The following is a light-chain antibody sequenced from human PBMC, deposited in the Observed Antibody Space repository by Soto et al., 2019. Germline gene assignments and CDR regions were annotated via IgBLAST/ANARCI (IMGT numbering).Light chain of an antibody. J-gene: IGKJ3*01. CDR1: QSVGSF. V-gene: IGKV3-11*01. CDR3: QHRGNWLGT. Sequence: EIVLTQSPATLSLSPGERATLSCTASQSVGSFLAWYQQKSGQTPRLLIYDASNRPPGIPARFSGSESATDFTLTISSLEPEDFAVYYCQHRGNWLGTFGPGTKVDIK. CDR2: DAS.